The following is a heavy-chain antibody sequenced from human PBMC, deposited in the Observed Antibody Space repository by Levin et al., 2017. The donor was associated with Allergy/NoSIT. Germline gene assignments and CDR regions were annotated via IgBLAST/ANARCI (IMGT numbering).Heavy chain of an antibody. CDR3: ARGRVTSSPEGYYYYYGMDV. Sequence: ASVKVSCKASGYTFTSYAMHWVRQAPGQRLEWMGWINAGNGNTKYSQKFQGRVTITRDTSASTAYMELSSLRSEDTAVYYCARGRVTSSPEGYYYYYGMDVWGQGTTVTVSS. CDR1: GYTFTSYA. V-gene: IGHV1-3*01. CDR2: INAGNGNT. J-gene: IGHJ6*02. D-gene: IGHD4-17*01.